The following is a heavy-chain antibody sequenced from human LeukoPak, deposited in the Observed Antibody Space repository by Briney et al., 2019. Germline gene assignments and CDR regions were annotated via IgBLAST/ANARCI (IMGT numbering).Heavy chain of an antibody. CDR1: GFSFATSW. CDR2: IEQDGSEK. CDR3: AKGHTSLAP. Sequence: GGSLRLSCAASGFSFATSWMSWVRQAPGKGLEWVASIEQDGSEKYYVDSVKGRFTISRDNAKNSLFLQMNSRRAEDTAVYYCAKGHTSLAPGGQGALVTVSS. J-gene: IGHJ4*02. D-gene: IGHD5-18*01. V-gene: IGHV3-7*01.